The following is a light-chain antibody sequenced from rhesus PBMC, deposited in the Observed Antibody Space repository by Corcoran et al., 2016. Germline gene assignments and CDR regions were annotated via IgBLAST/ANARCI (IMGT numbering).Light chain of an antibody. CDR2: SAY. Sequence: PGETATLSCRASETVGSSLAWYQQKPGQAPKLLVHSAYFRATGIPDRFSGRGSRTEFTLTISRLEPEEFGVYHGQQYNDLLTWTFGQGTKVEIK. V-gene: IGKV3-40*03. J-gene: IGKJ1*01. CDR1: ETVGSS. CDR3: QQYNDLLTWT.